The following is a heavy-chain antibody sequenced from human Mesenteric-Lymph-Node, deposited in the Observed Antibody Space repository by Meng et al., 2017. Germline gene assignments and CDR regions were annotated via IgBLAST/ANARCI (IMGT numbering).Heavy chain of an antibody. Sequence: SCKASGYTFTGYYMHWVRQAPGKGLEWVSTISGSGVSTYYADSVKGRFTISRDNSKNTLYLQVNSLRAEDTGIYYCAKDLVGVTYWGQGTLVTVSS. V-gene: IGHV3-23*01. CDR2: ISGSGVST. J-gene: IGHJ4*02. D-gene: IGHD1-26*01. CDR1: GYTFTGYY. CDR3: AKDLVGVTY.